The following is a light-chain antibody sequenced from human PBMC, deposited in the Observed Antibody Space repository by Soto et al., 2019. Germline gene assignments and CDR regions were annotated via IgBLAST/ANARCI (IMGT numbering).Light chain of an antibody. Sequence: EIVLTQSPATLSLSPGERATLSCRASQGVSGDLAWYQQKPGQAPRLRIYDASTRSTGIPARSSGSGCGTDFTLTISSLEPEDFAFYYCQQRNNSWTFGQATKVEIK. CDR2: DAS. CDR1: QGVSGD. CDR3: QQRNNSWT. V-gene: IGKV3-11*01. J-gene: IGKJ1*01.